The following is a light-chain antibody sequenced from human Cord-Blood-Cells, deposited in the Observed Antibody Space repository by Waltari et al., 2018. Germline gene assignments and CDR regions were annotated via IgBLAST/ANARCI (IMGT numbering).Light chain of an antibody. CDR3: QQYDNLPLT. CDR1: QDISNY. Sequence: DIQMTQSPSSLFASVGDRVTITCQAGQDISNYLNWYQQKPGKAPKLLIYDASNLETGVPSRFSGSGSGTDFTFTISSLQPEDIATYYCQQYDNLPLTFGPGTKVDIK. CDR2: DAS. V-gene: IGKV1-33*01. J-gene: IGKJ3*01.